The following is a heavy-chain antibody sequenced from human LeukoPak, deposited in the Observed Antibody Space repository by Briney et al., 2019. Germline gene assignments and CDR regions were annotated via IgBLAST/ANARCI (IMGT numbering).Heavy chain of an antibody. CDR3: ARVGNPLVTVFAWFDP. CDR2: IYHSGST. D-gene: IGHD3-3*01. V-gene: IGHV4-59*12. CDR1: GGSMSSYY. Sequence: PSETLSLTCSVSGGSMSSYYWSWIRQSPGKGLEWIGYIYHSGSTDYNSSLKSRVTMSVDTSTNQFSLKLSSVTAADTALYYCARVGNPLVTVFAWFDPWGQGTLVTVSS. J-gene: IGHJ5*02.